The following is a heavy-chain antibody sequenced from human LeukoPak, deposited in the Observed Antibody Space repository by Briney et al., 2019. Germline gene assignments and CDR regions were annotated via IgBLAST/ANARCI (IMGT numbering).Heavy chain of an antibody. D-gene: IGHD5-12*01. V-gene: IGHV3-9*01. CDR2: ISWNSGSI. J-gene: IGHJ4*01. Sequence: GRSLRLSCAASGFTFDDYAMHWVRQAPGKGLEWVSGISWNSGSIGYADSVKGRFTISRGNAKNSLYLQMNSLRAEDTALYYCAKVSRGYSGYEGFFDYWGQGTLVTVSS. CDR1: GFTFDDYA. CDR3: AKVSRGYSGYEGFFDY.